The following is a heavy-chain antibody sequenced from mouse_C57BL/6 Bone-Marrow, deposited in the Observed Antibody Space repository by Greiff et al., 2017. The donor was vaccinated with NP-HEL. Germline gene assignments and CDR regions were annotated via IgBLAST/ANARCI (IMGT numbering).Heavy chain of an antibody. Sequence: EVKLMESGGGLVQPGGSMKLSCAASGFTFSDAWMDWVRQSPEKGLEWVAEIRNKANNHATYYAESVKGRFTISRDDSKSSVYLQMNSLRAEDTGIYYCTPPYYYGSSYYAMDYWGQGTSVTVSS. D-gene: IGHD1-1*01. J-gene: IGHJ4*01. V-gene: IGHV6-6*01. CDR3: TPPYYYGSSYYAMDY. CDR2: IRNKANNHAT. CDR1: GFTFSDAW.